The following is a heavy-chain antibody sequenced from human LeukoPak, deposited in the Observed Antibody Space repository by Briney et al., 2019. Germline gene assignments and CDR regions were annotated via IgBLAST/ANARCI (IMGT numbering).Heavy chain of an antibody. V-gene: IGHV3-23*01. J-gene: IGHJ4*02. Sequence: GGSLRLSCAASGFIFSRYDMSWVRQPPEEGLEWVSTISFAGDKTAYTDSVKGRFIISRDNSKNTVYLQMNSLRAEDTAVYYCAKRRASDGSGYRAFESWGQGTLVTVSS. CDR2: ISFAGDKT. D-gene: IGHD3-22*01. CDR3: AKRRASDGSGYRAFES. CDR1: GFIFSRYD.